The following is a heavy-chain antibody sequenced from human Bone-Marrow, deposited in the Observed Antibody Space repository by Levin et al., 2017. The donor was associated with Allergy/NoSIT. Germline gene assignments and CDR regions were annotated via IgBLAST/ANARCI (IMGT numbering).Heavy chain of an antibody. CDR1: GYTFADHY. D-gene: IGHD5-12*01. V-gene: IGHV1-2*02. J-gene: IGHJ4*02. CDR3: ARERYGDSASEGRRPEGVAGILSADY. Sequence: GASVKVSCKASGYTFADHYLHWVRQAPGQGLEWMGWINPNTGGTNYGQKFQGRVTVSSDTSTTTMYLKMSGLRSDDTAIYFCARERYGDSASEGRRPEGVAGILSADYWGQGTLVTVSS. CDR2: INPNTGGT.